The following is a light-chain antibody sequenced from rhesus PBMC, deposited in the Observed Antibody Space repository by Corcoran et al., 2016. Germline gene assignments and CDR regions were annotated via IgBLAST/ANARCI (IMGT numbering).Light chain of an antibody. J-gene: IGKJ1*01. Sequence: DIQMTQSPSSLSASVGDTITITCRASQGINSYLNWFQQKPGKAPKLLSYAAFWLESGVPSRFSVCGSGTEFTLTITDLQPEVFAAYYCLQHNYCPWAFGQGTKVEIK. V-gene: IGKV1-28*01. CDR2: AAF. CDR1: QGINSY. CDR3: LQHNYCPWA.